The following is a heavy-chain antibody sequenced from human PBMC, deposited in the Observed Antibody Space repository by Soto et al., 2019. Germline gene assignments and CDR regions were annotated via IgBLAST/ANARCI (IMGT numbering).Heavy chain of an antibody. J-gene: IGHJ6*02. V-gene: IGHV1-46*03. D-gene: IGHD7-27*01. CDR2: INPSGGST. CDR3: ARVGGLGMDYYYYGMDV. Sequence: ASVKVSCKASGYTFTSYYMHWVRQAPGQGLEWMGIINPSGGSTSYAQKFQGRVTMTRDTSTSTVYMELSSLRSEDTAVYYCARVGGLGMDYYYYGMDVWGQGTTVTVSS. CDR1: GYTFTSYY.